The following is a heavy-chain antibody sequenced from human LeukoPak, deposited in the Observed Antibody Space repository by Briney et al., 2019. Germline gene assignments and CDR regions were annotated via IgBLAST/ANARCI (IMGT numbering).Heavy chain of an antibody. CDR1: GGSFSGYY. J-gene: IGHJ4*02. CDR3: ARGSGSRIGYYFDY. CDR2: INHSGST. V-gene: IGHV4-34*01. Sequence: PSETLSLTCAVCGGSFSGYYWSWIRQPPGKGLEWIGEINHSGSTNYNPSLKSRVTISVDTSKNQFSLKLSSVTAADTAVYYCARGSGSRIGYYFDYWGQGTLVTVSS. D-gene: IGHD1-26*01.